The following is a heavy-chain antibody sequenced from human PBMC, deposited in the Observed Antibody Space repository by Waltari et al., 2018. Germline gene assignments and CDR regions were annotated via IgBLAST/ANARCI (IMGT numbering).Heavy chain of an antibody. CDR2: IWFEGRDK. J-gene: IGHJ4*02. Sequence: QVNLVESGGGVVQPGGSLRLSCATSGFTFSNFGMHWVRQAPGKGLGWVALIWFEGRDKFYADSVRGRFTISRDNSARTLYLDMDSLRLDDTAMYYCAKDAFGNTYLDFWGQGTLVTVSS. D-gene: IGHD2-2*02. V-gene: IGHV3-30*02. CDR3: AKDAFGNTYLDF. CDR1: GFTFSNFG.